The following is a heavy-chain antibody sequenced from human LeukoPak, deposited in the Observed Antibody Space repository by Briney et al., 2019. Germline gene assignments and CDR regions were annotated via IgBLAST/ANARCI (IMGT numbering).Heavy chain of an antibody. CDR1: GGSFSGYY. D-gene: IGHD3-10*01. V-gene: IGHV4-59*01. CDR3: ARQYYYGSGSYSENWFDP. J-gene: IGHJ5*02. CDR2: IYYSGST. Sequence: SETLSLTCAVYGGSFSGYYWSWIRQPPGKGLEWIGYIYYSGSTNYNPSLKSRVTISVDTSKNQFSLKLSSVTAADTAVYYCARQYYYGSGSYSENWFDPWGQGTLVTVSS.